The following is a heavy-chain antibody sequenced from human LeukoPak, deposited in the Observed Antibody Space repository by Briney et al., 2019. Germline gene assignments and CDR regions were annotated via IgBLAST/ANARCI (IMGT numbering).Heavy chain of an antibody. V-gene: IGHV4-59*01. Sequence: PSETLSLTCTVSGGSISSYYWSWIRQPPGKALEWIGYIYYSGSTNYNPSLKSRVTISVDTSKNQFSLKLSSVTAADTAVYYCARAWTHYDAFDIWGQGTMVTVSS. CDR1: GGSISSYY. D-gene: IGHD3/OR15-3a*01. J-gene: IGHJ3*02. CDR3: ARAWTHYDAFDI. CDR2: IYYSGST.